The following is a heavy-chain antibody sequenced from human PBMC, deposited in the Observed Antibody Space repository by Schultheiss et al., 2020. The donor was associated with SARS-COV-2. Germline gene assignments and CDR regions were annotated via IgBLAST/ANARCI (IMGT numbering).Heavy chain of an antibody. D-gene: IGHD2-15*01. CDR1: GFIFSSYG. J-gene: IGHJ4*02. CDR3: ARGYCSGGSCQRGY. V-gene: IGHV3-21*01. Sequence: GGSLRLSCAASGFIFSSYGIHWVRQAPGKGLEWVSSISSSSSYIYYADSVKGRFTISRDNAKNSLYLQMNSLRAEDTAVYYCARGYCSGGSCQRGYWGQGTLVTVSS. CDR2: ISSSSSYI.